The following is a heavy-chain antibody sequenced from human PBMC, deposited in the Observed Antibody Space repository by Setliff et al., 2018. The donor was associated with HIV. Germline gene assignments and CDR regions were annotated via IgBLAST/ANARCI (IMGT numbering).Heavy chain of an antibody. CDR3: AREFTVTPGAFDI. J-gene: IGHJ3*02. CDR2: INPNSGDT. CDR1: GYTFTGYY. Sequence: GASVKVSCKASGYTFTGYYMHWVRQAPGQGLEWMGRINPNSGDTNYAQKFQGRVTMTRDTSISTAYMELSRLRSDDTAVYFCAREFTVTPGAFDIWGQGTMVTVSS. V-gene: IGHV1-2*06. D-gene: IGHD4-17*01.